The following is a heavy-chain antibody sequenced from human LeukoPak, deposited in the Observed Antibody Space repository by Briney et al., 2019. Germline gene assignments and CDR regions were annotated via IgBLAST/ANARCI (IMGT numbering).Heavy chain of an antibody. J-gene: IGHJ4*02. CDR1: GFTFSSYS. V-gene: IGHV3-21*04. CDR2: ISSSSSYI. D-gene: IGHD2/OR15-2a*01. CDR3: ARDWNIIY. Sequence: GGSLRLSCAASGFTFSSYSMNWVRQAPGKGLEWVSSISSSSSYIYYADSVKGRFAISRDNSKNTLYLQMNSLRAEDTAVYYCARDWNIIYWGQGTLVTVSS.